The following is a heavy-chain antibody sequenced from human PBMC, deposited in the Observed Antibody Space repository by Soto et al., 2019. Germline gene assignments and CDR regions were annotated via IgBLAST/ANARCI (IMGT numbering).Heavy chain of an antibody. CDR3: ASGRMRFLGLADY. J-gene: IGHJ4*02. CDR2: INAGNGNT. D-gene: IGHD3-3*01. CDR1: GYTFTSYA. V-gene: IGHV1-3*01. Sequence: ASVKVSCKASGYTFTSYAMHWVRQTPGQRLEWMGWINAGNGNTKYSQKFQGRVTITRDTSASTAYMELSSLRSEDTAVYYCASGRMRFLGLADYWGQGTLVTVSS.